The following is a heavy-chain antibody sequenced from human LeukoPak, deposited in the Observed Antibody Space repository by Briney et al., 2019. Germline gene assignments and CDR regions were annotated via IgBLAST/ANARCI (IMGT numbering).Heavy chain of an antibody. CDR2: ISYDGSNK. CDR1: GFTFSSYA. J-gene: IGHJ5*02. CDR3: AREVEDVRWLRLYNWFDP. Sequence: GGSLRLSCAASGFTFSSYAMHWARQAPGKGLDWVAVISYDGSNKYYADSVKGRFTISRDNSKNTLYLQRNSLRAEDTAVYYCAREVEDVRWLRLYNWFDPWGQGTLVTVSS. D-gene: IGHD5-12*01. V-gene: IGHV3-30*04.